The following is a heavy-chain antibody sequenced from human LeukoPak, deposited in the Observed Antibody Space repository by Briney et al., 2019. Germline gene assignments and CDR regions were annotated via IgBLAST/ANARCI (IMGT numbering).Heavy chain of an antibody. V-gene: IGHV4-34*01. J-gene: IGHJ5*02. Sequence: PSETLSLTXAVYGGSFSGYYWSWICQPPGKGLEWIGEINHSGSTNYNPSLKSRVTISVDTSKNHFSLKLSSVTAADTAVYSCARELVKANWFDPWGQGTLVTVSS. CDR2: INHSGST. CDR1: GGSFSGYY. D-gene: IGHD1-1*01. CDR3: ARELVKANWFDP.